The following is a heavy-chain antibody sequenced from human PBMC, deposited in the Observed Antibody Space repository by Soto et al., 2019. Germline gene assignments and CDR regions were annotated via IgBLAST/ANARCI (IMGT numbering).Heavy chain of an antibody. CDR1: GGLFSSYA. Sequence: QAQLVQSGAEVKKSGSSVKVSCKDTGGLFSSYAVSWVRQAPGQGLEWMGGIIPVFGTTYYAQRFEGRVTITADESTTTAYMELSNLRSEDTAIYYCARGGSGYVWFNEFWGQGTLVAVSS. J-gene: IGHJ4*02. CDR2: IIPVFGTT. CDR3: ARGGSGYVWFNEF. V-gene: IGHV1-69*01. D-gene: IGHD3-22*01.